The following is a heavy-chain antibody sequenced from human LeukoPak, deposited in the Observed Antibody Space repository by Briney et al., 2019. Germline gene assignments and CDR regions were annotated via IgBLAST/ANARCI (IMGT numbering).Heavy chain of an antibody. CDR1: GFTFSSYG. CDR2: ISYDGSNK. CDR3: AKVRSTMIVVVEPLDY. Sequence: PGGSLRLSCAASGFTFSSYGMHWVRQAPGKGLEWVAVISYDGSNKYYADSVKGRFTISRDNSKNTLYLQMNSLRAEDTAVYYCAKVRSTMIVVVEPLDYWGQGTLVTVSS. J-gene: IGHJ4*02. V-gene: IGHV3-30*18. D-gene: IGHD3-22*01.